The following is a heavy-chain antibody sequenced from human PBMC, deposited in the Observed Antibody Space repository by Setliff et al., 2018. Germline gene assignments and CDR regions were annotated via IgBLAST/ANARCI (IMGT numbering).Heavy chain of an antibody. CDR3: ARDGGTKSMNY. D-gene: IGHD3-3*01. J-gene: IGHJ4*02. V-gene: IGHV4-39*02. CDR1: GGSISTYNYY. Sequence: SETLSLTCTVSGGSISTYNYYWGWIRQPPGKGLERIGSINYSGKTYYNPSLRSRLTISVDTSENQFSLKLSSVPAADTAVYYCARDGGTKSMNYWGQGTLVTVSS. CDR2: INYSGKT.